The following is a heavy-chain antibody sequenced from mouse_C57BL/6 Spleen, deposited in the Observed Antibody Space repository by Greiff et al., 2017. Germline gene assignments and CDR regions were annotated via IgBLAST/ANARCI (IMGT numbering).Heavy chain of an antibody. D-gene: IGHD2-5*01. CDR1: GYAFSSYW. CDR2: IYPGDGDT. V-gene: IGHV1-80*01. J-gene: IGHJ4*01. CDR3: ARNSNYSYYYAMDY. Sequence: QVQLQQSGAELVKPGASVKISCKASGYAFSSYWMNWVKQRPGKGLEWIGQIYPGDGDTNYNGKFKGKATLTADKSSSTAYMQLSSLTSEDSAVYFCARNSNYSYYYAMDYWGQGTSVTVSS.